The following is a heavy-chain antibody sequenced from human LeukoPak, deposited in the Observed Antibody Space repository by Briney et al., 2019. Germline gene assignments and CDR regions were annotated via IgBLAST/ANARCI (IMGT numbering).Heavy chain of an antibody. Sequence: PSETLSLTCTVPSGSISSYYWSWIRQPPGKGLEWLGYIYSSGTINFNPSLKSRLTMSVDTSKNQFSLKLSSVTAADTAVYYCARRYCSGGSCYSGPVDAFDIWGQGTMVTVSS. CDR2: IYSSGTI. J-gene: IGHJ3*02. D-gene: IGHD2-15*01. CDR3: ARRYCSGGSCYSGPVDAFDI. V-gene: IGHV4-59*08. CDR1: SGSISSYY.